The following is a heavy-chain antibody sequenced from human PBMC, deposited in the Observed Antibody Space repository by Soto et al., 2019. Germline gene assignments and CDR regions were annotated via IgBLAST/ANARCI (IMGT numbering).Heavy chain of an antibody. CDR2: ICPGNSDT. V-gene: IGHV5-51*01. CDR3: ARRVRGSGSAPFDY. J-gene: IGHJ4*02. Sequence: PGESLKISCKGSGYNFANYWIGWVRQMSGKGLEWIGIICPGNSDTHYSPNFQGQVTISADKSISTAYLQWSSLKASDTAMYYCARRVRGSGSAPFDYWGQGTLVTVSS. CDR1: GYNFANYW. D-gene: IGHD3-10*01.